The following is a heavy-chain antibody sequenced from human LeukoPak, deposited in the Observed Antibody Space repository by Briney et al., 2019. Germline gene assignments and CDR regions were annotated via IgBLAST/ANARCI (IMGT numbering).Heavy chain of an antibody. J-gene: IGHJ6*02. D-gene: IGHD1-26*01. CDR3: ARDLVAASASYYYGMDV. Sequence: PGGSLRLSCAASGFTFSSYAMSWVRQAPGKGLEWVSAIIGSGGSTYYEDSVKGRFTISRDNSKNTLYLQMNSLRAEDTAVYYCARDLVAASASYYYGMDVWGQGTTVTVSS. CDR2: IIGSGGST. V-gene: IGHV3-23*01. CDR1: GFTFSSYA.